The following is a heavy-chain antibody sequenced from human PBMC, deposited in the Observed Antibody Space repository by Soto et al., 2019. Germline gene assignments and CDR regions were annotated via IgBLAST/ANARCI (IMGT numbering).Heavy chain of an antibody. Sequence: EVQLVESGGGLVKPGGSLGLSCAASGFTFSSYSMNWVRQAPGKGLEWVSSISSSSSYIYYADSVKGRFTISRDNAKNSLYLQMNSLRAEDTAVYYCARDLQRQIYGMDVWGQGTTVTVSS. CDR2: ISSSSSYI. V-gene: IGHV3-21*01. J-gene: IGHJ6*02. CDR3: ARDLQRQIYGMDV. CDR1: GFTFSSYS.